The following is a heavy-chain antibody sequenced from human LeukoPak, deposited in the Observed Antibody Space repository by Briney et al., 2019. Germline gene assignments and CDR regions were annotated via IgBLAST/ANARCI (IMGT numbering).Heavy chain of an antibody. CDR1: GFTFGSYS. D-gene: IGHD3-10*01. CDR2: IGHTGSIT. Sequence: GGSLRLSCAGSGFTFGSYSMNWVRHAPGKGLEWVSYIGHTGSITDYADSVKGRFTISRDNAKNSLYLQMNTLRAEDTAVYYCVRDGAVVTSGSYPWRYFQYWGQGTRVTVSS. V-gene: IGHV3-48*04. J-gene: IGHJ1*01. CDR3: VRDGAVVTSGSYPWRYFQY.